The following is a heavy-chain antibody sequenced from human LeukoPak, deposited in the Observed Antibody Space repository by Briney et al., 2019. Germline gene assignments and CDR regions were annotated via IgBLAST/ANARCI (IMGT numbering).Heavy chain of an antibody. D-gene: IGHD2-2*01. CDR1: GFTFSSYA. V-gene: IGHV3-30-3*01. Sequence: GGSLRLSRAASGFTFSSYAMHWVRQAPGKGLEWVAVISYDGSNKYYADSVKGRFTISRDNSKNTLYLQMNSLRAEDTAVYYCARSGDIKSAAAFDYWGQGTLVTVSS. CDR3: ARSGDIKSAAAFDY. CDR2: ISYDGSNK. J-gene: IGHJ4*02.